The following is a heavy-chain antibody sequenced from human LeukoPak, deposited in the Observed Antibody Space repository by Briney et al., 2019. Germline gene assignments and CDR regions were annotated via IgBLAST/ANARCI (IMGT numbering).Heavy chain of an antibody. Sequence: GGSLRLSCAASGFIFDDYSMHWVRQAPEKGLEWVSGISWNSGSKDYADSVKGRFTISRDNAKNSLFLQVNSLRTEDTALYYCARSVELVRGYFDFWGQGTLVTVSS. D-gene: IGHD1-1*01. CDR2: ISWNSGSK. CDR3: ARSVELVRGYFDF. J-gene: IGHJ4*02. V-gene: IGHV3-9*01. CDR1: GFIFDDYS.